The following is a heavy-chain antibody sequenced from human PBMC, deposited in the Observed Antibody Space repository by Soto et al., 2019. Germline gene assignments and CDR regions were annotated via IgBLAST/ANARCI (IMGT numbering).Heavy chain of an antibody. D-gene: IGHD2-2*01. CDR1: GYTFTSYY. J-gene: IGHJ6*02. CDR2: INPSGTTT. V-gene: IGHV1-46*01. Sequence: QVQLVQSGAEVKKPGASVKVSCKASGYTFTSYYMHWVRQAPGQGLEWMGIINPSGTTTDYAQKFQGRVTMTRDTSTSTYYMELSSLRSEDTDVYYYARPQIASHYYYCMDVWGLGTTVTVSS. CDR3: ARPQIASHYYYCMDV.